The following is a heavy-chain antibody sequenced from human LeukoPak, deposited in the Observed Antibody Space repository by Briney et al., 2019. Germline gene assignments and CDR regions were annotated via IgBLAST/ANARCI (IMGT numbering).Heavy chain of an antibody. J-gene: IGHJ4*02. CDR1: GDSLGSGMYY. Sequence: SETLSLTCTVSGDSLGSGMYYWGWIRQAPGKGLTWIGSIYHSGSIFYNASFESRVAMSVDPSNNQFSLRLTSVTAADTAVYYCARLCQETTCAKFEHWVQGILVTVSS. V-gene: IGHV4-39*01. D-gene: IGHD4-17*01. CDR2: IYHSGSI. CDR3: ARLCQETTCAKFEH.